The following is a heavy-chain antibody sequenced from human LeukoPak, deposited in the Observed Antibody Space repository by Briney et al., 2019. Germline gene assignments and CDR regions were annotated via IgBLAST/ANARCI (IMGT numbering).Heavy chain of an antibody. CDR1: GFTFSNYG. CDR2: ISHDENNK. Sequence: PGGSLRLSCAASGFTFSNYGMHWVRQAPGKGLEWVTGISHDENNKYYADSVKGRFTISRDNSKNTLYLQMNSLRAEDTAVYYCARDGYSSGWYDFDYWGQGTLVTVSS. J-gene: IGHJ4*02. CDR3: ARDGYSSGWYDFDY. V-gene: IGHV3-30*03. D-gene: IGHD6-19*01.